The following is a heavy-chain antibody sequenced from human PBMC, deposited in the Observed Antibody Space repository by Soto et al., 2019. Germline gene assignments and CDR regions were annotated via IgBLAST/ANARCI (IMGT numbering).Heavy chain of an antibody. V-gene: IGHV3-21*01. CDR2: ISSSSSYI. D-gene: IGHD5-18*01. J-gene: IGHJ4*02. Sequence: PXGSLRLSCAASGXTFSSYRMNWVRQAPGKGLEWVSSISSSSSYIYYADSVKGRLTISRDNAKNSLYLQMNRLRAEDTAVYYCARDAGLRTFDYWGQGTLGTVSS. CDR1: GXTFSSYR. CDR3: ARDAGLRTFDY.